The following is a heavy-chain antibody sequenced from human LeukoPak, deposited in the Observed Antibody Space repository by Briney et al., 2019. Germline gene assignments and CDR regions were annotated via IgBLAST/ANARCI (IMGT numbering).Heavy chain of an antibody. CDR3: ARGSEDEQLWPRPEYFQH. CDR1: GYTFTGYY. J-gene: IGHJ1*01. Sequence: ASVKVSCKASGYTFTGYYMHWVRQAPGQGLEWMGWINPNSGGTNYAQKFQGRVTMTRDTSISTAYMELSRLRSDDTAVYYCARGSEDEQLWPRPEYFQHWGQGTLVTVSS. V-gene: IGHV1-2*02. D-gene: IGHD5-18*01. CDR2: INPNSGGT.